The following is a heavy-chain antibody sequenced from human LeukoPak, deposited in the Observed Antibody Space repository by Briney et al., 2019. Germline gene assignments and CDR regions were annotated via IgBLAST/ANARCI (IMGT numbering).Heavy chain of an antibody. V-gene: IGHV3-15*01. CDR3: TTTFDSSGFPA. D-gene: IGHD6-19*01. J-gene: IGHJ5*02. CDR1: GFTFSNAW. Sequence: GGSLRLSCPASGFTFSNAWMSWVRPAPGKGLEWVGRIKSKTDGGTTDYAAPVKGRFTISRDDSKNTLYLQMNSLKTEDTAVYYCTTTFDSSGFPAWGQGTLVTVSS. CDR2: IKSKTDGGTT.